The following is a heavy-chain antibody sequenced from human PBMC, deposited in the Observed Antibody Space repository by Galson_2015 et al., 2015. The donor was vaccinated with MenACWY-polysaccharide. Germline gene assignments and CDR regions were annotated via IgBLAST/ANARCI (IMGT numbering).Heavy chain of an antibody. Sequence: ATLSLTCTVSGGSISNYYWSWIRRPAGKGLEWIGRTHTSGSTNYNPSLQTRLTMSVDTSKNQFSLTLSSVTAADAAVHYCARGVPTVVTTGGDNAFHIWGQGTMVTVSS. D-gene: IGHD4-23*01. CDR2: THTSGST. CDR3: ARGVPTVVTTGGDNAFHI. CDR1: GGSISNYY. V-gene: IGHV4-4*07. J-gene: IGHJ3*02.